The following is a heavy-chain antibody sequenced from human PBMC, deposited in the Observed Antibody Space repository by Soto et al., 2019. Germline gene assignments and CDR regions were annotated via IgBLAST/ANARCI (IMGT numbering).Heavy chain of an antibody. V-gene: IGHV3-7*01. J-gene: IGHJ4*02. CDR2: IKKDGSEK. D-gene: IGHD3-22*01. CDR1: GFTFSSYW. CDR3: ARGMDYYDSSGHDY. Sequence: GGSLRLSCAVSGFTFSSYWMSWVRQAPGKGLEWVANIKKDGSEKHYVDSVKGRFTLSRDNTKNSLYLQMNSLRAEDTAVYYCARGMDYYDSSGHDYWGQGT.